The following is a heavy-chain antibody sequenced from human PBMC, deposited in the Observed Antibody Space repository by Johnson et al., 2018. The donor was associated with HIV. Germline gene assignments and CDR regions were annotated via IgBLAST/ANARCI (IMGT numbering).Heavy chain of an antibody. V-gene: IGHV3-53*04. Sequence: MLLVESGGGVVQPGRSLRLSCAASGFTVSSNYMSWVRQAPGKGLEWVSVIYSGGSTYYADSVKGRFTISRDNSKNTLYLQMNSLRAEDTAVYYCARGGLLSPDAFDIWGQGTMVTVSS. CDR1: GFTVSSNY. D-gene: IGHD2-21*02. CDR2: IYSGGST. J-gene: IGHJ3*02. CDR3: ARGGLLSPDAFDI.